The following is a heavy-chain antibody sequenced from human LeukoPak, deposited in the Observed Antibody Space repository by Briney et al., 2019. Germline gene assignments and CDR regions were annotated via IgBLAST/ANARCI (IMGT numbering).Heavy chain of an antibody. CDR3: AREGGYYDSSGYYSIDY. D-gene: IGHD3-22*01. V-gene: IGHV1-69*04. J-gene: IGHJ4*02. CDR2: IIPILGIA. CDR1: GYTFTGYY. Sequence: SVKVSCKASGYTFTGYYMHWVRQAPGQGLEWMGRIIPILGIANYAQKFQGRVTITADKSTSTAYMELSSLRSEDTAVYYCAREGGYYDSSGYYSIDYWGQGTLVTVSS.